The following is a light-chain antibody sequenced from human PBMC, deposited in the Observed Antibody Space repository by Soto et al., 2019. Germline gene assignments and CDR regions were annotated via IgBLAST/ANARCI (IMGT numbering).Light chain of an antibody. J-gene: IGKJ1*01. CDR1: QGISSY. Sequence: DIQMTQSPSSLSAFVGDRVTITCRASQGISSYLAWYQQKPGKAPKLLISTASTLQSGVPSRFSGSGSGTEFTLTISSLQPEDFATYYCQQLNNYPRTFGQGTKVEIK. V-gene: IGKV1-9*01. CDR3: QQLNNYPRT. CDR2: TAS.